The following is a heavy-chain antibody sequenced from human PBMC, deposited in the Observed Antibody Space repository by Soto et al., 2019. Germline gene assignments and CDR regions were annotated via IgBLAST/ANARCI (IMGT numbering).Heavy chain of an antibody. Sequence: HPGGSLRLSCAASGLIFSDSAIHWVRQASGKGLEWVARIRSRGNNYATTYAASVKGRSTISRDDSKKTAYLQLNSLKTEDTAMYYCTRIFSDALDIWGQGTMVT. CDR2: IRSRGNNYAT. CDR3: TRIFSDALDI. V-gene: IGHV3-73*01. CDR1: GLIFSDSA. J-gene: IGHJ3*02.